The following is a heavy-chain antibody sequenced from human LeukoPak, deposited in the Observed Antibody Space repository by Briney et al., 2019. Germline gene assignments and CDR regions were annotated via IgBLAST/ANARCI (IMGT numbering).Heavy chain of an antibody. V-gene: IGHV3-23*01. J-gene: IGHJ4*02. Sequence: GGSLRLSCAASGFTFSSYAMTWVRQAPGKGLEWVSTISNSGGSTYYADSVKGRFTISRDNSKNTLYLHMNSLGDEDTAVYYCAKDLRIQLWAYYFDYWGQGTLVTVSS. D-gene: IGHD5-18*01. CDR3: AKDLRIQLWAYYFDY. CDR2: ISNSGGST. CDR1: GFTFSSYA.